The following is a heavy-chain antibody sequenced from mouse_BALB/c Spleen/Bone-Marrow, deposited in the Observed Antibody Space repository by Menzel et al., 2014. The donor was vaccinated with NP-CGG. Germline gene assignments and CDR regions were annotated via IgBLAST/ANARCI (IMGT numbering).Heavy chain of an antibody. CDR2: IWTGECT. Sequence: QVQLKESGPGLVAPSQSLSITCTVPGSSLTSYDVSRIRQPPGKGLEWLGVIWTGECTNYNSAFMSRLSISKDNSKSQVFLKMNSLQTDDTAIYYCVREKGFTYWGQGTLGTVSA. CDR3: VREKGFTY. V-gene: IGHV2-9-2*01. J-gene: IGHJ3*01. CDR1: GSSLTSYD.